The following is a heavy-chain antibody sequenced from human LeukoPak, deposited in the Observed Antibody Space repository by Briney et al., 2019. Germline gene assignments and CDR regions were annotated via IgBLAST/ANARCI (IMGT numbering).Heavy chain of an antibody. J-gene: IGHJ4*02. CDR3: ARGPRDIVEVDAHYFDY. V-gene: IGHV3-30-3*01. Sequence: GGSLRLSCAASGFTFSSYAMHWVRQAPGKGLEWVAIISYDGSNKYYADSVKGRFTISRDNSKNTLYLQMNSLRAGDTAVYYCARGPRDIVEVDAHYFDYWGQGTLVTVSS. CDR2: ISYDGSNK. D-gene: IGHD2-15*01. CDR1: GFTFSSYA.